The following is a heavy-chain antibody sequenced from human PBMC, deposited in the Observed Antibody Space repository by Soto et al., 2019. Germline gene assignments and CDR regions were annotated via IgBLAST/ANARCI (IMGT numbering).Heavy chain of an antibody. CDR1: GFDFGDYY. Sequence: GGSLRLSCTGSGFDFGDYYMSWIRQAPGKGLEWVSYIHSGDGTTYYTDSVKGRFTISRDNAKKTVYLQMSSLRVEDTALYYCVRPYYSSSWFPFDRWGQGTLVTVSS. CDR3: VRPYYSSSWFPFDR. CDR2: IHSGDGTT. D-gene: IGHD6-13*01. J-gene: IGHJ4*02. V-gene: IGHV3-11*01.